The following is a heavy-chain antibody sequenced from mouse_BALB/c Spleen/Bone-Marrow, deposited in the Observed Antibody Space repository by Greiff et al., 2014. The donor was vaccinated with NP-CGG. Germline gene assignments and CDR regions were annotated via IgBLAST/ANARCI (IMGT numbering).Heavy chain of an antibody. CDR3: ARMDY. J-gene: IGHJ4*01. CDR2: IYPADGLT. V-gene: IGHV1-82*01. CDR1: GYAFSTSC. Sequence: VQLQESGPELVKPGASVKISCKASGYAFSTSCVYWVKQRPGQGLEWIGRIYPADGLTNYNGLFKDKATLTADRASSTTYMQHTSLTSVDSAVYFFARMDYWGQGTSVTVSS.